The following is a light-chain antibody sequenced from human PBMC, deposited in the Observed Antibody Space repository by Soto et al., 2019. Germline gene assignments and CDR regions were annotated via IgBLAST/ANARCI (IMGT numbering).Light chain of an antibody. CDR2: GAS. CDR3: QQYNNWGT. V-gene: IGKV3-15*01. CDR1: QSVSSN. Sequence: EIVMTQSPATLSVSPGERATLSCRASQSVSSNLAWYQQKPGQAPRLLIYGASTRATRIPARFSGSGSGTEFTLTISSLQSEDFAVYYCQQYNNWGTFGQGTKVEIK. J-gene: IGKJ1*01.